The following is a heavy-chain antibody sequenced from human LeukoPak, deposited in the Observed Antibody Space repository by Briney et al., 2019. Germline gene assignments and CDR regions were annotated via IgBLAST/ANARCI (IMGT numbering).Heavy chain of an antibody. Sequence: SETLSLTCTVSGGSISSYYWSWIRQPPGKGLEWIGYIYYSGSTNYNPSLKSRVTISVDTSKNQFSLKLSSVTAADTAVYYCARVGPWVNPDYYYYYMDVWGKGTTVTVSS. D-gene: IGHD1-14*01. CDR2: IYYSGST. V-gene: IGHV4-59*01. CDR3: ARVGPWVNPDYYYYYMDV. J-gene: IGHJ6*03. CDR1: GGSISSYY.